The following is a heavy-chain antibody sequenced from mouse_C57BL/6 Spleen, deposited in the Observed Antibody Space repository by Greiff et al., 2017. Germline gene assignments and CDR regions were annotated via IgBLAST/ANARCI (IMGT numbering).Heavy chain of an antibody. CDR2: IYPGDGDT. J-gene: IGHJ3*01. V-gene: IGHV1-80*01. Sequence: LQESGAELVKPGDSVKISCKASGYAFSSYWMNWVKQRPGKGLEWIGQIYPGDGDTNYNGKFKGKATLTADKSSSPAYMQLSSLTSEDSAVYFCARGRGFAYWGQGTLVTVSA. CDR3: ARGRGFAY. CDR1: GYAFSSYW.